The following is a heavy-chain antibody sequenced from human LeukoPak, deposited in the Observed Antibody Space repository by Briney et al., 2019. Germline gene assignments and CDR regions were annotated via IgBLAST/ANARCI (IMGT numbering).Heavy chain of an antibody. CDR2: IYYSGST. CDR3: ASHTAGHGFGY. CDR1: GASISSYY. V-gene: IGHV4-59*08. Sequence: PSETLSLTCTVSGASISSYYWSWIRQPPGKGLEWIGHIYYSGSTNYNPSLKSRVTIPVDTSKNQFSLNLNSVIAADTAMYYCASHTAGHGFGYWGQGVLVTVSS. J-gene: IGHJ4*02. D-gene: IGHD5-24*01.